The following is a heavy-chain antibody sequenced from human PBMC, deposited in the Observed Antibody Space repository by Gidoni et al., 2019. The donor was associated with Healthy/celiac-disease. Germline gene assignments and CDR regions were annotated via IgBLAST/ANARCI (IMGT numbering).Heavy chain of an antibody. CDR1: GYTFTIYG. CDR2: ISAYNGNT. Sequence: QVHLVPSGAAVQKPGASVKLSCQASGYTFTIYGISWVRQAPGQGLEWMGWISAYNGNTNYAQMLKGRVTMNTHTSTSTAYMELRSLRSGDSAVYYCVCVGEDDAFDIWGQGTMVTVSS. D-gene: IGHD1-26*01. J-gene: IGHJ3*02. CDR3: VCVGEDDAFDI. V-gene: IGHV1-18*01.